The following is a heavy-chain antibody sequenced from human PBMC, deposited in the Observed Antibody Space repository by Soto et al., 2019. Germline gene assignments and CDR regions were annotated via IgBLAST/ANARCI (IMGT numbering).Heavy chain of an antibody. V-gene: IGHV3-30-3*01. J-gene: IGHJ6*02. Sequence: QVQLVESGGGVVQPGRSLRLSCEASGFVFGDYSMHWVRQAPGRGLEWVAFISYDGSNKYHADSVKGRFSISRDNSNNELYLQVSGLRPEDTAVYYCARVAYFITSNCISQCHHGLDVWGQGTTVTVSS. CDR1: GFVFGDYS. CDR2: ISYDGSNK. CDR3: ARVAYFITSNCISQCHHGLDV. D-gene: IGHD3-3*01.